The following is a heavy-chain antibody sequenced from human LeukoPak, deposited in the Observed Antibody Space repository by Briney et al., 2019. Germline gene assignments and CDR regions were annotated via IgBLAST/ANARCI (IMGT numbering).Heavy chain of an antibody. D-gene: IGHD4-17*01. CDR1: GGSISGSDYY. CDR2: IYYSGST. J-gene: IGHJ5*02. V-gene: IGHV4-39*01. CDR3: ASQDYGDYVVDP. Sequence: PSETLSLTCTVSGGSISGSDYYWTWIRQPPGKGLEWIASIYYSGSTYYNPSLKSRVTISVDTSKNQFSLKLSSVTAADTAVYYCASQDYGDYVVDPWGQGTLVTVSS.